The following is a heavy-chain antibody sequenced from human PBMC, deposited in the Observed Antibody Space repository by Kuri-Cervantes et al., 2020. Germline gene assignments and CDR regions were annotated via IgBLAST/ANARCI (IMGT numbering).Heavy chain of an antibody. D-gene: IGHD5-18*01. Sequence: GESLKISCAASGFTVSNNYMSWVRQAPGRGLEWVSGFSGGDKTYYGDSVKGRFTISKDNSKNTMYLQMDSLRIEDTAVYYCTRKRGYSSGYDFWGQETLVTVSS. J-gene: IGHJ4*02. CDR2: FSGGDKT. CDR1: GFTVSNNY. V-gene: IGHV3-66*02. CDR3: TRKRGYSSGYDF.